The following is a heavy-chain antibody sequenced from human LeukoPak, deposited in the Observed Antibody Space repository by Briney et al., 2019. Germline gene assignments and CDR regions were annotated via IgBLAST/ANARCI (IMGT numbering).Heavy chain of an antibody. CDR1: GYSFTSYW. Sequence: GESLKISCKGSGYSFTSYWIGWVRQMPGKGLEWMGIIYPGDSDTRYSPSFQGRVTISADKSISTAYLQWSSLKASDTAMYYCARIDSSGYYKHERFDYWGQGTLVTVSS. J-gene: IGHJ4*02. V-gene: IGHV5-51*01. CDR2: IYPGDSDT. D-gene: IGHD3-22*01. CDR3: ARIDSSGYYKHERFDY.